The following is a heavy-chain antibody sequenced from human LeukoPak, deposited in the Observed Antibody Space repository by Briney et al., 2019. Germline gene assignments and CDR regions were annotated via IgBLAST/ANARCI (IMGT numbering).Heavy chain of an antibody. V-gene: IGHV4-39*01. CDR3: ARQPYSSSWYFDY. J-gene: IGHJ4*02. CDR1: GGSISSSRYY. CDR2: IYYSGST. Sequence: SETLSLTCTVSGGSISSSRYYWGWIRQPPGKGLEWIGSIYYSGSTYYNPSLKSRVTISVDTSKNQFSLKLSSVTAADTAVYYCARQPYSSSWYFDYWGQGTLVTVSS. D-gene: IGHD6-13*01.